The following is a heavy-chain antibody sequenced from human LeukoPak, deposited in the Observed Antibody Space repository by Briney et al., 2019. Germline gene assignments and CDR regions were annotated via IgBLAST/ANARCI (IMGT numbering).Heavy chain of an antibody. Sequence: GGSLRLSCAASGFTFSSYWMHWVRQAPGKGPEWVGRIKSKTDGGTTDYAPPATGRFTISSDDSKNTLYLQMNSLKTDDTGVYYCTTFPGNWNYWGQGTLVTVSS. V-gene: IGHV3-15*01. CDR2: IKSKTDGGTT. CDR1: GFTFSSYW. J-gene: IGHJ4*02. CDR3: TTFPGNWNY. D-gene: IGHD3-10*01.